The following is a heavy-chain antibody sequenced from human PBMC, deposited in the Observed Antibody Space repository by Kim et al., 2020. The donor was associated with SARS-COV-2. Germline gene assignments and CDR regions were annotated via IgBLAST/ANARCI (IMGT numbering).Heavy chain of an antibody. CDR3: ARGITYYYDSSGYYYGGVFDY. CDR2: INPSGGST. CDR1: GYTFTSYY. V-gene: IGHV1-46*01. Sequence: ASVKVSCKASGYTFTSYYMHWVRQAPGQGLEWMGIINPSGGSTSYAQKFQGRVTMTRDTSTSTVYMELSSLRSEDTAVYYCARGITYYYDSSGYYYGGVFDYWGQGTLVTVSS. D-gene: IGHD3-22*01. J-gene: IGHJ4*02.